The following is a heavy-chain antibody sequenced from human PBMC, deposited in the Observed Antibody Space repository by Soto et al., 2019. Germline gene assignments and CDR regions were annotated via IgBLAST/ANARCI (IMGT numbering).Heavy chain of an antibody. V-gene: IGHV4-39*01. Sequence: SETLSLTCTVSGGSISSSSYYWGWIRQPPGKGLEWIGSIYYSGSTYYNPSLKSRVTISVDTSKNQFSLKLSSVTAADTAVYYCASRKSSPYFAYWGQGTLVTVSS. CDR3: ASRKSSPYFAY. CDR1: GGSISSSSYY. J-gene: IGHJ4*02. D-gene: IGHD3-10*01. CDR2: IYYSGST.